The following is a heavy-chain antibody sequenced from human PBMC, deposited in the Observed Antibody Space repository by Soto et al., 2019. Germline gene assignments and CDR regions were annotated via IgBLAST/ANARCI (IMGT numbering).Heavy chain of an antibody. V-gene: IGHV4-34*01. CDR2: INHSGST. CDR1: GGSFSGYY. D-gene: IGHD6-6*01. CDR3: ARGSARGYY. J-gene: IGHJ4*02. Sequence: PSETLSVTCAVYGGSFSGYYWSWIRQPPGKGLEWIGEINHSGSTNYNPSLKSRVTISVDTSKNQFSLKLSSVTAADTAVYYCARGSARGYYWGQGTLVTVSS.